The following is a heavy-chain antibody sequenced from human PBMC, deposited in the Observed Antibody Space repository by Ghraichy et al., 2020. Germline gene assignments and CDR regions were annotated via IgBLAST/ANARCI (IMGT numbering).Heavy chain of an antibody. V-gene: IGHV4-34*01. J-gene: IGHJ4*02. CDR2: INHSGST. D-gene: IGHD6-13*01. CDR1: GGSFSGYY. CDR3: ARARSDSSSWYGYRVVDY. Sequence: SETLSLTCAVYGGSFSGYYWSWIRQPPGKGLEWIGEINHSGSTNYNPSLKSRVTISVDTSKNQFSLKLSSVTAADTAVYYCARARSDSSSWYGYRVVDYWGQGTLVTVSS.